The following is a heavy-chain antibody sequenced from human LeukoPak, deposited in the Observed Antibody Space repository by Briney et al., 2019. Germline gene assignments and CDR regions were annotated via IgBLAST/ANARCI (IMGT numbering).Heavy chain of an antibody. CDR3: AKGGGYEAQYYYYLDV. CDR1: RFAFNTYA. Sequence: GGSLRLSCAASRFAFNTYAMHWVHQPLGKGPEWVAVISYDGSKKFYADSVKGRFTISRDNSKNTLYLQMKSLRAEVTAVYYCAKGGGYEAQYYYYLDVWGKGTTVTISS. V-gene: IGHV3-30*04. J-gene: IGHJ6*03. CDR2: ISYDGSKK. D-gene: IGHD5-12*01.